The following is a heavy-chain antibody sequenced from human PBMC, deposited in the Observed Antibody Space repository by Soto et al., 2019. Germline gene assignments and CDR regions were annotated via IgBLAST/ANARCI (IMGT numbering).Heavy chain of an antibody. CDR1: GGSISSGGYY. CDR3: ARLIYDSIAWWLDP. J-gene: IGHJ5*02. V-gene: IGHV4-31*03. CDR2: IDYSGST. D-gene: IGHD3-22*01. Sequence: QVQLQESGPGLVKPSQTLSLTCTVSGGSISSGGYYWRWLRQHPGKGLEWIGNIDYSGSTYNNPSLQIRVTLSVDTSTMPFSLKLSSVTASDTAVYYCARLIYDSIAWWLDPWGQGTLVTVSS.